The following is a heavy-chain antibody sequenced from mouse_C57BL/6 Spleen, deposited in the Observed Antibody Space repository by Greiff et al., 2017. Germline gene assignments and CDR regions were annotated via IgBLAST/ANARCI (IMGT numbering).Heavy chain of an antibody. CDR3: VRTGNYFDD. CDR2: IRSKSNNYAT. CDR1: GFSFNTYA. J-gene: IGHJ2*01. V-gene: IGHV10-1*01. D-gene: IGHD4-1*01. Sequence: EVQGVESGGGLVQPKGSLKLSCAASGFSFNTYAMNWVRQAPGKGLEWVARIRSKSNNYATYYADSVKDRFTISRDDSESMLYLQMNNLKTEDTAMYYCVRTGNYFDDWGQGTTLTVSS.